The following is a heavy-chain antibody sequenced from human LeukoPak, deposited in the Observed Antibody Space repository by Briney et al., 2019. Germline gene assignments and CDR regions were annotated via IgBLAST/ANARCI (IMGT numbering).Heavy chain of an antibody. CDR1: GGSFSGYY. CDR2: INHSGST. D-gene: IGHD3-10*01. V-gene: IGHV4-34*01. J-gene: IGHJ6*02. Sequence: PSETLSLTCAVYGGSFSGYYWSWIRQPPGKGLEWIGEINHSGSTNYNPSLRSRVTISVDTSKNQFSLKLSSVTAEDTAVYYCAKVPYSDYGSGRPPFMDAWGQGTTVAISS. CDR3: AKVPYSDYGSGRPPFMDA.